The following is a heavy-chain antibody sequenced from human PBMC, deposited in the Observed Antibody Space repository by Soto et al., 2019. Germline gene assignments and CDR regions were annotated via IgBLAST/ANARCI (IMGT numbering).Heavy chain of an antibody. CDR3: ARCSGWPLNFDY. Sequence: GGALRVSCASSGFTVSSDYMSWVRQAPGKGLEWVSVIYSGGSTYYADSVKGRFTISRDNSKNTLYLQMNSLRAEDTAVYYCARCSGWPLNFDYWGQGTLVTVSS. V-gene: IGHV3-66*01. D-gene: IGHD6-19*01. CDR1: GFTVSSDY. J-gene: IGHJ4*02. CDR2: IYSGGST.